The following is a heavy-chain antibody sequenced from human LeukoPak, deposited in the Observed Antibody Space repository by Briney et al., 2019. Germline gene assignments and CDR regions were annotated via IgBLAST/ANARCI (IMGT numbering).Heavy chain of an antibody. CDR3: ATKTTVIQRDYYYYYMDV. CDR1: GYTLTELS. J-gene: IGHJ6*03. Sequence: ASVKVSCKVSGYTLTELSMHWVRQAPGKGLEWMGGFDPEDGETIYAQKFQGRVTMTEDTSTDTAYMELSSLRSEDTAVYYCATKTTVIQRDYYYYYMDVWGKGTTVTVSS. V-gene: IGHV1-24*01. D-gene: IGHD4-11*01. CDR2: FDPEDGET.